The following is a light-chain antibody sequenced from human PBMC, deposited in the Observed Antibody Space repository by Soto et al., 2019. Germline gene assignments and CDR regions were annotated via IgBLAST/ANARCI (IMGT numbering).Light chain of an antibody. CDR2: EVS. Sequence: QSALTQPASVSGSPGQSITISCTGTTTDIRRYNYVSWYHHHPDKAPKLILYEVSNRPSGVSDRFSGSKSGTTASLTISGLQPEDEASYYCSSYTSSGTMVFGGGTKLTVL. V-gene: IGLV2-14*01. CDR1: TTDIRRYNY. J-gene: IGLJ2*01. CDR3: SSYTSSGTMV.